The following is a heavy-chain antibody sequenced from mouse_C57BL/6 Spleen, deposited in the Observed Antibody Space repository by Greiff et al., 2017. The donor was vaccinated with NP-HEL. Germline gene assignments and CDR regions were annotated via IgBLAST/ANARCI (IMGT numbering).Heavy chain of an antibody. V-gene: IGHV6-3*01. CDR1: GFTFSNYW. CDR2: IRLKSDNYAT. J-gene: IGHJ3*01. D-gene: IGHD1-1*01. Sequence: EVKVVESGGGLVQPGGSMKLSCVASGFTFSNYWMHWVRQSPEKGLEWVAQIRLKSDNYATHYPESVKGRFTISRDDSKSSLYLQMNNLRAEDTGIYYCTVNYYGSSYWGQGTLVTVSA. CDR3: TVNYYGSSY.